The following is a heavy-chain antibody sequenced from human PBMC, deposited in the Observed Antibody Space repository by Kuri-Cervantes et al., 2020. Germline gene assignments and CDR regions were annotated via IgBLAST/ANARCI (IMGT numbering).Heavy chain of an antibody. CDR2: ISAYNGNT. V-gene: IGHV1-18*01. J-gene: IGHJ6*03. CDR1: GYTFTSYG. CDR3: ARVSYDFWAYYYMDV. Sequence: ASVKVSCKASGYTFTSYGISWVRQAPGQGLEWMGWISAYNGNTNYAQKLQGRVTMTTDTSTGTAYMELRSLRSEDTAVYYCARVSYDFWAYYYMDVWGKGTTVTVSS. D-gene: IGHD3-3*01.